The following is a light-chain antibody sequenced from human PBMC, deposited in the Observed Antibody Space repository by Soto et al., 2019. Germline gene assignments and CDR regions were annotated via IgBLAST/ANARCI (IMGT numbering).Light chain of an antibody. V-gene: IGKV1-33*01. CDR3: QQYDNLLPIT. J-gene: IGKJ5*01. CDR1: QDISKN. CDR2: DAS. Sequence: IQMTQSPSSLSASVGDRVTITCQASQDISKNLNWYQQKPGKAPKLLIYDASTLQTEVPSRSSGSGSATHFTFTISSLQPEDVATYYCQQYDNLLPITFGQGTRLEIK.